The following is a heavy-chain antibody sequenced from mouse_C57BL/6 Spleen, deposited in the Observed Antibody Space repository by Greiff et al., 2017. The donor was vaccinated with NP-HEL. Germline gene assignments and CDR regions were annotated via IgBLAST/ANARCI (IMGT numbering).Heavy chain of an antibody. Sequence: QVQLKQSGAELVMPGASVKLSCKASGYTFTSYWMHWVKQRPGQGLEWIGEIDPSDSYTNYNQKFKGKSTLTVDKSSSTAYMQLSSLTSEDSAVYYCARWVYSNYAMDYWGQGTSVTVSS. CDR3: ARWVYSNYAMDY. CDR1: GYTFTSYW. CDR2: IDPSDSYT. D-gene: IGHD2-5*01. J-gene: IGHJ4*01. V-gene: IGHV1-69*01.